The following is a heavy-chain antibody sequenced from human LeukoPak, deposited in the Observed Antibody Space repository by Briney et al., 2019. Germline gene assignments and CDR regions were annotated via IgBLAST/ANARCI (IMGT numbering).Heavy chain of an antibody. Sequence: GGSLRLSCAASGFTLSTFDMNWVRQAPRKGLEWVSSISTSSRYIYYRDSVKGRVTISRDDAKNSLYLQMNSLRVEDTAVYYCARADCSGSTCYLRRSWFDPWGQGTLVTVSS. J-gene: IGHJ5*02. D-gene: IGHD2-2*01. CDR3: ARADCSGSTCYLRRSWFDP. CDR1: GFTLSTFD. CDR2: ISTSSRYI. V-gene: IGHV3-21*01.